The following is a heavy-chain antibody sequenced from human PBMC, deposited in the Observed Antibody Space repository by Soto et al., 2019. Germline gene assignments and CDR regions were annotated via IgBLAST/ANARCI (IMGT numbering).Heavy chain of an antibody. CDR1: GGAVSSGTYY. V-gene: IGHV4-61*01. Sequence: SETLSLTCTVSGGAVSSGTYYWSWIRQPPGKGLEWIGHIYFTGSTNYNPSLKSRVTMSLDTSRNQFSLKLSSVTAADTAVYYCPRGPPIVQWFDHWGLGTLVTVSS. D-gene: IGHD1-26*01. CDR3: PRGPPIVQWFDH. J-gene: IGHJ5*02. CDR2: IYFTGST.